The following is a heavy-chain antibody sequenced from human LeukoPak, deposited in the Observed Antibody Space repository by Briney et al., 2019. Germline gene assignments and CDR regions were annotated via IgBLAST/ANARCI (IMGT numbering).Heavy chain of an antibody. CDR1: GFTFSIYA. D-gene: IGHD3-10*01. J-gene: IGHJ6*02. Sequence: GGSLRLSCAASGFTFSIYAMSWVRQAPGKGLEWVSAISGSGGSTYYADSVKGRFTISRDNTKNTLYLQMNSLRAEDTAVYYCAKDQELWFEPIYYYYGMDVWGQGTTVTVSS. CDR3: AKDQELWFEPIYYYYGMDV. CDR2: ISGSGGST. V-gene: IGHV3-23*01.